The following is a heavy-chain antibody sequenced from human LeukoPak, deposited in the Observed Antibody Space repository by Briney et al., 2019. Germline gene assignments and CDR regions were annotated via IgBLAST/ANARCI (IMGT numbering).Heavy chain of an antibody. V-gene: IGHV4-59*01. CDR1: GGSISSYY. CDR3: ATARDIVATIFDY. D-gene: IGHD5-12*01. Sequence: SETLSLTCTVSGGSISSYYWSWIRQPPGKGLEWIGYIYYSGSTNYNPSLKSRVTIPVDTSKNQFSLKLSSVTAADTAVYYCATARDIVATIFDYWGQGTLVTVSS. J-gene: IGHJ4*02. CDR2: IYYSGST.